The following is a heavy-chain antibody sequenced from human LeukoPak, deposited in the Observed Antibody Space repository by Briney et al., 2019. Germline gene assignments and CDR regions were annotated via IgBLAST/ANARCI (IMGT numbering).Heavy chain of an antibody. CDR1: GGTFSSYA. CDR2: IIPIFGTA. V-gene: IGHV1-69*13. J-gene: IGHJ6*02. CDR3: AGATPQWLVPYYYYGMDV. Sequence: ASVKVSCKASGGTFSSYAIGWVRQAPGQGLEWMGGIIPIFGTANYAQKFQGRVTITADESTSTAYMELSSLRSEDTAVYYCAGATPQWLVPYYYYGMDVWGQGTTVTVSS. D-gene: IGHD6-19*01.